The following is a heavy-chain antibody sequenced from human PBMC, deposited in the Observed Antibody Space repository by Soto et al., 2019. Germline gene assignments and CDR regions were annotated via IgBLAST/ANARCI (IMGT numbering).Heavy chain of an antibody. J-gene: IGHJ4*02. CDR3: ARGHRYGDYVNDY. CDR1: GGSFSGYY. CDR2: INHSGST. V-gene: IGHV4-34*01. Sequence: PSETLSLTCAVYGGSFSGYYWSWIRQPPGKGLEWIGEINHSGSTNYNPTLKSRVTISVDTSRNQFSLKLSPVTAADTAVYYCARGHRYGDYVNDYWGQGTLVPVSS. D-gene: IGHD4-17*01.